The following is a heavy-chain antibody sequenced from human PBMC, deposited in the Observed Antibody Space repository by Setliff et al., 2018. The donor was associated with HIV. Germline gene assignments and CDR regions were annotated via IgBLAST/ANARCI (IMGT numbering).Heavy chain of an antibody. V-gene: IGHV4-34*01. D-gene: IGHD6-13*01. CDR1: GGSFSAYY. Sequence: SSETLSLTCAVYGGSFSAYYWSWIRQTPGKGLEWIGEINHSGGTNYNPSPKSRVTMSVDTSKNQFSLKLRSVTAADTALYYCARGRYRSRWYASDHYYIDVWGKGTTVTVSS. CDR2: INHSGGT. CDR3: ARGRYRSRWYASDHYYIDV. J-gene: IGHJ6*03.